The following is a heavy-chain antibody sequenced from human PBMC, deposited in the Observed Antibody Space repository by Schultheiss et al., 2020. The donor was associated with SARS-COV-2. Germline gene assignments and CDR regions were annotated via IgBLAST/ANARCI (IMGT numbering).Heavy chain of an antibody. CDR2: ISGSGGNT. CDR3: ARDPSSGWYDRFDY. D-gene: IGHD6-19*01. J-gene: IGHJ4*02. Sequence: GGSLRLSCAASGFTFSSYAMSWVRQAPGKGLEWVSAISGSGGNTYCADSVKGRFTISRDNSKNTLYLQMNSLRAEDTAVYYCARDPSSGWYDRFDYWGQGTLVTVSS. V-gene: IGHV3-23*01. CDR1: GFTFSSYA.